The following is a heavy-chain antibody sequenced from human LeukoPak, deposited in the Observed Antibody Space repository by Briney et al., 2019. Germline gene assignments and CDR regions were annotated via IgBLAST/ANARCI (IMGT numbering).Heavy chain of an antibody. V-gene: IGHV3-48*02. J-gene: IGHJ4*02. CDR2: ISSGSGSI. D-gene: IGHD6-13*01. CDR3: IRDLYSYSRFDY. CDR1: GFTFSSYS. Sequence: GGSLRLSCAASGFTFSSYSMNWVRQAPGKGLEWVSHISSGSGSISYADSVKGRFTISRDNAKNSLYLQMNSLRDEDTAVYYCIRDLYSYSRFDYWGQGTLVIVSS.